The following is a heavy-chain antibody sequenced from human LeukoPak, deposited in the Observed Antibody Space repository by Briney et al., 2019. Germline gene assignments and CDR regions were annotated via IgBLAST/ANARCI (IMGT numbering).Heavy chain of an antibody. J-gene: IGHJ6*03. CDR1: GFTFSSYS. Sequence: GGSLRLSCAASGFTFSSYSMNWVRQAPGKGLEWVSYISSSSSTIYYADSVKGRFTVSRDNAKNSLYLQMNSLRAEDTAVYYCARELRGYYYMDVWGKGTTVTVSS. CDR3: ARELRGYYYMDV. V-gene: IGHV3-48*01. CDR2: ISSSSSTI. D-gene: IGHD4-17*01.